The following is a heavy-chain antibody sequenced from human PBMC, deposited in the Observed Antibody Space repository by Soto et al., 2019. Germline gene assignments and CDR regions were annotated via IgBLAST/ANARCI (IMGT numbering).Heavy chain of an antibody. J-gene: IGHJ4*02. CDR1: DGSVSSYGYY. V-gene: IGHV4-61*08. Sequence: QVQLQESGPGLVKPSETLSLTCTVSDGSVSSYGYYWTWVRQAPGKGLEWIGYIAYNGGTSYNPSLRSGVTISVDTSKSQFSLDLSFATAADTALYYCTRGGHFYEYMIWGQGTLVTVSS. CDR3: TRGGHFYEYMI. D-gene: IGHD3-3*02. CDR2: IAYNGGT.